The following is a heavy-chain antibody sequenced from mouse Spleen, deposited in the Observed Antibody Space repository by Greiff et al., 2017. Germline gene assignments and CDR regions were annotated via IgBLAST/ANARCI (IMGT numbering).Heavy chain of an antibody. V-gene: IGHV5-17*01. J-gene: IGHJ1*01. Sequence: EVHLVESGGGLVKPGGSLKLSCAASGFTFSDYGMHWVRQAPEKGLEWVAYISSGSSTIYYADTVKGRFTISRDNAKNTLFLQMTSLRSEDTAMYYCAREGNYWYFDVWGAGTTVTVSS. CDR3: AREGNYWYFDV. CDR1: GFTFSDYG. D-gene: IGHD2-1*01. CDR2: ISSGSSTI.